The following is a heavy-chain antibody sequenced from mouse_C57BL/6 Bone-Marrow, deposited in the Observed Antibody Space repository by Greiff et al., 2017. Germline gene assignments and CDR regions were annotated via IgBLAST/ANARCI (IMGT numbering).Heavy chain of an antibody. CDR2: IYPRDGRT. Sequence: VQLQQSGPELVKPGASVKLSCKASGYTFTSYDINWVKQRPGQGLEWIGWIYPRDGRTQYNEKFTGKATLTVDTSSRPAYMALHSLTSAASAVYFCARSPITTVAYFDYGDQGTTLTVTS. D-gene: IGHD1-1*01. CDR1: GYTFTSYD. CDR3: ARSPITTVAYFDY. V-gene: IGHV1-85*01. J-gene: IGHJ2*01.